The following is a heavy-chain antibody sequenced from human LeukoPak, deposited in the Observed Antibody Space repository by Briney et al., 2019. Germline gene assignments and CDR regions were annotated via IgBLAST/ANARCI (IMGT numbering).Heavy chain of an antibody. CDR3: ARDGEDIVVVVAASYYYYGMDV. J-gene: IGHJ6*02. CDR1: GFTFSDYA. Sequence: GGSLRLSCAASGFTFSDYAMSWVRQAPGKGLEWISPISKSGETTYYADSVKGRFTISRDNSKNTLYLQMNSLRTEDTAVYYCARDGEDIVVVVAASYYYYGMDVWGQGTTVTVSS. V-gene: IGHV3-23*01. D-gene: IGHD2-15*01. CDR2: ISKSGETT.